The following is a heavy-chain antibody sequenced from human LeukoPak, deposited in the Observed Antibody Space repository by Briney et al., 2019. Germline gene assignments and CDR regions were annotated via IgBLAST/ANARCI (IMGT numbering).Heavy chain of an antibody. CDR1: GFTFINAW. V-gene: IGHV3-15*01. CDR3: TTLQPSMVRGVIITP. CDR2: IKSKTDGGTT. Sequence: GGSLRLSCAASGFTFINAWMSWVRQAPGKGLEWVGRIKSKTDGGTTDYAAPVKGRFTISRDDSKNTLYLQMNSLKTEDTAVYYCTTLQPSMVRGVIITPWGQGTLVTVSS. J-gene: IGHJ5*02. D-gene: IGHD3-10*01.